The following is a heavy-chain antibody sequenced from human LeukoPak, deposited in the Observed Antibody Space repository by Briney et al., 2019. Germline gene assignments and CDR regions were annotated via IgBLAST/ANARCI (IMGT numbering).Heavy chain of an antibody. V-gene: IGHV4-39*07. CDR2: IYHSGST. J-gene: IGHJ4*02. CDR3: ASLAGVSYCSSTSCLNTFDY. CDR1: GGSISSGSYY. D-gene: IGHD2-2*01. Sequence: PSETLSLTCTVSGGSISSGSYYWSWIRQPAGKGLEWIGSIYHSGSTYYNPSLKSRVTISVDTSKNQFSLKLSSVTAADTAVYYCASLAGVSYCSSTSCLNTFDYWGQGTLVTVSS.